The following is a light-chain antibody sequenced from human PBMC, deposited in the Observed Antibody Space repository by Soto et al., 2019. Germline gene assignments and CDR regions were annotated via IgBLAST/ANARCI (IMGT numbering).Light chain of an antibody. J-gene: IGKJ4*01. CDR1: QSIGNF. CDR2: SAS. CDR3: QQSYTIPT. V-gene: IGKV1-39*01. Sequence: DILVSQSPSSLSAFVGDRVNITCRARQSIGNFLNWYQQKPGAVPKVLIYSASSLQSGVPSRFSGSGFGTDFTLTISSLQLEDFAYYYCQQSYTIPTFGGGTTIEIK.